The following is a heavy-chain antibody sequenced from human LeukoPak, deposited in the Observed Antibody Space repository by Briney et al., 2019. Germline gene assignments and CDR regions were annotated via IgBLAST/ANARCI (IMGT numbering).Heavy chain of an antibody. J-gene: IGHJ4*02. D-gene: IGHD2-15*01. Sequence: SETLSLTCGVSGGSINNYYWSWIRRSPGQGLEWIGYIHYSGTTNYNPSFKGRLTISVDTSRDQFSLKLNSVTAADTAIYYCARDRRYRSGDNYYLHYFDSWGQGTLVTVSS. V-gene: IGHV4-59*01. CDR1: GGSINNYY. CDR3: ARDRRYRSGDNYYLHYFDS. CDR2: IHYSGTT.